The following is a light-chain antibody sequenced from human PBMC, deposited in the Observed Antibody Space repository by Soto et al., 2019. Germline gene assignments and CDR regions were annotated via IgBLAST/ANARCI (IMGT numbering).Light chain of an antibody. J-gene: IGKJ4*01. CDR2: GAS. CDR1: QSVSSSY. Sequence: EIVLTQSPGTLSLSPGERATLSFRASQSVSSSYLAWYQQKPGQAPRLLIYGASSRATGIPDRFSGSGSGTDFTLTISRLEPEDSAVYYCQQYGGSPLTFGGGTKVDIK. V-gene: IGKV3-20*01. CDR3: QQYGGSPLT.